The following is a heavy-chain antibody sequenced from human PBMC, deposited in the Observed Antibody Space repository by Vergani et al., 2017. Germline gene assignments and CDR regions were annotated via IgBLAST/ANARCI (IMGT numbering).Heavy chain of an antibody. J-gene: IGHJ3*02. CDR3: ARSSGSYWGYDAFDI. V-gene: IGHV3-21*01. CDR2: ISSSSSYI. Sequence: EVQLVESGGGLVQPGGSLRLSCAASGFTFSSYSMNWVRQAPGKGLEWVSSISSSSSYIYYADSVKGRFTISRDNAKNSLYLQMNSLRAEDTAVYYCARSSGSYWGYDAFDIWGQGTMVTVSS. D-gene: IGHD1-26*01. CDR1: GFTFSSYS.